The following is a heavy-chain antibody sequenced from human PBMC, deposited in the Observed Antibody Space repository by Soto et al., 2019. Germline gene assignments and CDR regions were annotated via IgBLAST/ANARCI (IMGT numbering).Heavy chain of an antibody. CDR2: IIPIFGTA. CDR3: ARVRGGGYSGYDEHYYYYYGMDV. CDR1: GGTFSSYA. V-gene: IGHV1-69*13. J-gene: IGHJ6*02. Sequence: SVKVSCKASGGTFSSYAISWVRQAPGQGLEWMGGIIPIFGTANYAQKFQGRVTITADESTSTAYMELSSLRSEDTAVYYCARVRGGGYSGYDEHYYYYYGMDVWGQGTTVTVSS. D-gene: IGHD5-12*01.